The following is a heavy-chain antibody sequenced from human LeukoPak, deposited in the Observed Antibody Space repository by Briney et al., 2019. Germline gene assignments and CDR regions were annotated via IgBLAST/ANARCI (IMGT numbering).Heavy chain of an antibody. D-gene: IGHD2-15*01. J-gene: IGHJ6*02. Sequence: GGSLRLSCAASGFTFSTYSMNWVRQAPGKGLEWVSYISGSSSTIYYADSVKGRFTISRDNAKNSLYLQMNSLRAEDTAVYYCARDGEYCSAGCTSHNYYYGMDVWGLGTTVTVS. CDR2: ISGSSSTI. CDR3: ARDGEYCSAGCTSHNYYYGMDV. V-gene: IGHV3-48*01. CDR1: GFTFSTYS.